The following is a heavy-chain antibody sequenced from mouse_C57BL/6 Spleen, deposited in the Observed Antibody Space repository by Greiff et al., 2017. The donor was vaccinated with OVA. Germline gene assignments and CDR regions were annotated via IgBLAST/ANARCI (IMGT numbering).Heavy chain of an antibody. Sequence: QVQLQQSGPELVKPGASVKISCKASGYAFSSSWMNWVKQRPGKGLEWIGRIYPGDGDTNYNGKFKGKATLTADKSSSTAYMQLSSLTSEDSAVYFCARDYGSGFDYWGQGTTHTVSS. CDR3: ARDYGSGFDY. J-gene: IGHJ2*01. CDR1: GYAFSSSW. V-gene: IGHV1-82*01. D-gene: IGHD1-1*01. CDR2: IYPGDGDT.